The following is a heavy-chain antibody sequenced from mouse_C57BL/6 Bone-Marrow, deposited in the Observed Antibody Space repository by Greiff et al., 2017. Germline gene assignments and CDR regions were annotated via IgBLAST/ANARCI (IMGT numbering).Heavy chain of an antibody. Sequence: VQGVESGPELVKPGASVKISCKASGYSFTSYYIHWVKQRPGQGLEWIGWIYPGSGNTKYNEKFKGKAALTADTSSSTAYMQLSSLTSEDSAVYYCARGLFAYWGQGTLVTVSA. CDR1: GYSFTSYY. D-gene: IGHD3-1*01. J-gene: IGHJ3*01. CDR2: IYPGSGNT. CDR3: ARGLFAY. V-gene: IGHV1-66*01.